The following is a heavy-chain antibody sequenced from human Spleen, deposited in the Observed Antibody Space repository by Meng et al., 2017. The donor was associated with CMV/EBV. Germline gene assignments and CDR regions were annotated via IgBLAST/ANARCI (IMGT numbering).Heavy chain of an antibody. D-gene: IGHD3-22*01. Sequence: ASVKVSCKASGYTFTGHYMHWVRQAPGQGLEWMGWINPNSGGTNYAQKFQGRVTMTRDTSISTAYMELSRLRSDDTAVYYCARDWRTRIGQYYYYYYGMDVWGQGTTVTVSS. V-gene: IGHV1-2*02. J-gene: IGHJ6*02. CDR2: INPNSGGT. CDR1: GYTFTGHY. CDR3: ARDWRTRIGQYYYYYYGMDV.